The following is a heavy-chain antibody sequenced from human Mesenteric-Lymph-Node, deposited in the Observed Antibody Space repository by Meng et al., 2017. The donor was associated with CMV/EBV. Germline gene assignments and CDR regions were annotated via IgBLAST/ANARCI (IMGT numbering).Heavy chain of an antibody. CDR2: IYPGDSNV. Sequence: GGSLRLSCQGSGYTFTSYWIGWVRQLPGKGLEWMGIIYPGDSNVRYSPSFLGQVIISADKSISTAYLQWSSLKPSDTAIYYCVRGHHSGWFDPDYVFDIWGQGTMVTVSS. CDR1: GYTFTSYW. V-gene: IGHV5-51*01. CDR3: VRGHHSGWFDPDYVFDI. D-gene: IGHD6-19*01. J-gene: IGHJ3*02.